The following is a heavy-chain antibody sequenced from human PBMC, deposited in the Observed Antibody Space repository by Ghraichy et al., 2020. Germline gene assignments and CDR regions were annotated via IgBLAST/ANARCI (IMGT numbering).Heavy chain of an antibody. Sequence: SETLSLTCTVSGGSISSDTYYWGWIRQPPGKGLDWIGSLFYSGIIYYNPSLKSRINIYVDTSENQLSLKMNSVTAADTAVYYCARLKQYHYDSSGYPAYFYFDLWGRGTLVTVAS. V-gene: IGHV4-39*01. CDR3: ARLKQYHYDSSGYPAYFYFDL. CDR2: LFYSGII. J-gene: IGHJ2*01. CDR1: GGSISSDTYY. D-gene: IGHD3-22*01.